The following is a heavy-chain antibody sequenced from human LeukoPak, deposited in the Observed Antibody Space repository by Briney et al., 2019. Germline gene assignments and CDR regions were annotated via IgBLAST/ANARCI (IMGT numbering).Heavy chain of an antibody. V-gene: IGHV4-59*01. Sequence: SETLSLTCTVSGGSITSYYWSWFRQPPGKGLEFIGYIFYTGGTNYNPSLKSRVTISVDTSKNQFSLKLSSVTAVDTAVYYCAKWTEGGAFDSWGQGTMLIVSS. CDR2: IFYTGGT. J-gene: IGHJ3*01. CDR3: AKWTEGGAFDS. CDR1: GGSITSYY. D-gene: IGHD1-26*01.